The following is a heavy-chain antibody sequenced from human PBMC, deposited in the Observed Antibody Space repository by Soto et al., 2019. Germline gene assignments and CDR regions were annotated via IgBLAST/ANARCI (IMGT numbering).Heavy chain of an antibody. J-gene: IGHJ6*02. CDR3: VRGSRRSQWFGGLDV. Sequence: SQTLSLTCAISGDTVSINSAAWNWIRQSPSRGLEWLGRTYFMSKWYNEYATSVESRITINSDTSRSQISLQLKSMTPEDTAICYCVRGSRRSQWFGGLDVWGQGTTVTVSS. D-gene: IGHD3-10*01. CDR2: TYFMSKWYN. V-gene: IGHV6-1*01. CDR1: GDTVSINSAA.